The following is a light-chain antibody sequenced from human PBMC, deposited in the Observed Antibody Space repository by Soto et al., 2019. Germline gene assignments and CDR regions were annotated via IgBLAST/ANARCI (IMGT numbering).Light chain of an antibody. CDR1: QSVSSN. V-gene: IGKV3D-15*01. CDR2: GAS. CDR3: QQYNNWPPWT. J-gene: IGKJ1*01. Sequence: EIVMPQSPATLSVSPRERATLSCRASQSVSSNIAWYQQKPGQAPRLLIYGASTRATGIPARFSGSGSGTVFTHTIRSLQSEDFAVYYCQQYNNWPPWTFGQGNKVEIK.